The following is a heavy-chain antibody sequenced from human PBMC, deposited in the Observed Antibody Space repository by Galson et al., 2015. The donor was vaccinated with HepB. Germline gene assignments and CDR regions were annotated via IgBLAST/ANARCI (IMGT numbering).Heavy chain of an antibody. D-gene: IGHD2-2*01. Sequence: SLRLSCAASGFTVSSNYMSWVRQAPGKGLEWVSVIYSGGSTYYADSVKGRFTISRDNSKNTLYLQMNSLRAEDTAVYYCARDQIVVVPPGLYYGMDVWGQGTTVTVSS. V-gene: IGHV3-66*02. CDR1: GFTVSSNY. J-gene: IGHJ6*02. CDR3: ARDQIVVVPPGLYYGMDV. CDR2: IYSGGST.